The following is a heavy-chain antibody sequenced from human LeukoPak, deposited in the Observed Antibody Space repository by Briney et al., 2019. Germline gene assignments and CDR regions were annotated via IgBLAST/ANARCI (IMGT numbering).Heavy chain of an antibody. J-gene: IGHJ4*02. Sequence: QPGGSLRLSCAASGFTFSTYTMNWVRQAPGKGLEWVSYISSSSSTIYYADSVKGRFTISRDNAKNSLYLQMNSLRAEDTAVYYCAREFTGGAKDYWGQGTLVTVSS. D-gene: IGHD1-26*01. CDR1: GFTFSTYT. CDR2: ISSSSSTI. V-gene: IGHV3-48*01. CDR3: AREFTGGAKDY.